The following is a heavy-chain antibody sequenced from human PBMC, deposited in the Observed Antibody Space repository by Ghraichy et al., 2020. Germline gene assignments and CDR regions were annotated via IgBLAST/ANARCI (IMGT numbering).Heavy chain of an antibody. CDR2: ISGSGGST. CDR3: AKTPFTYYAFGSGYQMDGMDV. Sequence: GGSLRLSCAASGFTFSSYAMSWVRQAPGKGLEWVSAISGSGGSTYYADSGKGRFTISSDNSKNTLYLQMNSLRAEDTAVYYCAKTPFTYYAFGSGYQMDGMDVWVQGTTVTVSS. J-gene: IGHJ6*02. CDR1: GFTFSSYA. V-gene: IGHV3-23*01. D-gene: IGHD3-3*01.